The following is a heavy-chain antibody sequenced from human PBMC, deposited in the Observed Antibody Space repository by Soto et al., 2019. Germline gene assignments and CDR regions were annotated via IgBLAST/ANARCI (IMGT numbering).Heavy chain of an antibody. Sequence: LRLSCAASGFTFSDYYMSWIRQAPGKGLEWVSYISSSGSTIYYADSVKGRFTISRDNAKNSLYLQMNSLRAEDTAVYYCARELLEMATISFDYWGQGTLVTVSS. CDR1: GFTFSDYY. D-gene: IGHD5-12*01. CDR3: ARELLEMATISFDY. J-gene: IGHJ4*02. CDR2: ISSSGSTI. V-gene: IGHV3-11*01.